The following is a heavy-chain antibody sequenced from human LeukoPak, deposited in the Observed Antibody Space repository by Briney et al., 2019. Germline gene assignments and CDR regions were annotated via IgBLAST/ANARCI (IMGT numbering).Heavy chain of an antibody. CDR1: GGSISSGGYY. Sequence: SQTLSLTCTVSGGSISSGGYYRSWIRQHPGEGLEWIGYIYYSGSTYYNPSLKSRVTISVDTSKNQFSLKLSSVTAADTAVYYCARDLGDMVNWFDPWGQGTLVTVSS. CDR3: ARDLGDMVNWFDP. J-gene: IGHJ5*02. D-gene: IGHD3-10*01. V-gene: IGHV4-31*03. CDR2: IYYSGST.